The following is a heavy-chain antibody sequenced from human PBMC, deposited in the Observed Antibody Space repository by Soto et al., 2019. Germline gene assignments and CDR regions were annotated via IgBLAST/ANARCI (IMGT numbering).Heavy chain of an antibody. J-gene: IGHJ6*02. CDR3: AKAAAGTRLVYYYGMDV. V-gene: IGHV1-69*13. D-gene: IGHD6-13*01. Sequence: GASVKVSCKASGGTFSSYAISWVRQAPGQGLEWMGGIIPIFGTANYAQKLQGRVTITADESTSTAYMELSSLRSEDTAVYYCAKAAAGTRLVYYYGMDVWGQGTTVTVSS. CDR1: GGTFSSYA. CDR2: IIPIFGTA.